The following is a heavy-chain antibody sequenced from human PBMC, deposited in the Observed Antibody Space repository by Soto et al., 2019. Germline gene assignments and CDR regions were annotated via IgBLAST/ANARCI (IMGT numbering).Heavy chain of an antibody. CDR3: ARGSYASNVFIMDV. CDR1: GYTFTTYF. J-gene: IGHJ6*02. V-gene: IGHV1-46*01. CDR2: INPTGGDT. D-gene: IGHD2-2*01. Sequence: ASVKVSCKASGYTFTTYFMHWVRQAPGQGFERMGRINPTGGDTVYAKKFQGRVTVSRDTSTSTVYIELGSLTSKDTAVYYCARGSYASNVFIMDVWGQGTTVTVS.